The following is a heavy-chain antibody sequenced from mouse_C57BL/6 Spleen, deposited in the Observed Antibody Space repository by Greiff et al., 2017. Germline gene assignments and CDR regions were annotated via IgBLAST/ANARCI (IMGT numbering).Heavy chain of an antibody. V-gene: IGHV1-80*01. CDR2: IYPGDGDT. CDR3: ARTGVYAMDY. CDR1: GYAFSSYW. J-gene: IGHJ4*01. D-gene: IGHD4-1*01. Sequence: VMLVESGAELVKPGASVKISCKASGYAFSSYWMNWVKQRPGKGLEWIGQIYPGDGDTNYNGKFKGKATLTADKSSSTAYMQLSSLTSEDSAVYFCARTGVYAMDYWGQGTSVTVSS.